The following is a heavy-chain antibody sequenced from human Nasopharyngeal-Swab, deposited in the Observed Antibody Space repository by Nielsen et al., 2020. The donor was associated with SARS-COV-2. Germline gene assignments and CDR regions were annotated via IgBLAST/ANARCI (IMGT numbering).Heavy chain of an antibody. J-gene: IGHJ4*02. D-gene: IGHD1-26*01. CDR1: GFTFNNYN. CDR2: ISSSSSYI. CDR3: ARGAARLYSY. V-gene: IGHV3-21*01. Sequence: GSLRLSCAASGFTFNNYNFNWVRQAPGKGLEWVSSISSSSSYIYYADSVKGRFTISRDNAKNSLYLQMNSLRAEDTAVYYCARGAARLYSYWGQGTLVTVSS.